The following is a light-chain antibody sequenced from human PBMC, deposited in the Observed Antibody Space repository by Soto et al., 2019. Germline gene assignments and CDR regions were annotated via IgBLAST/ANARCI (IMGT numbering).Light chain of an antibody. CDR1: QSVTSSY. CDR2: GAS. Sequence: EIVLTQSPGTLSLSPGERATLSCRASQSVTSSYLAWYQQKPGEAPRLLIYGASSRATGIPDRVSGSGSATDCTLTISRLEPEDLAEYYCQQYGTSPPLTFGGGTKGEIK. CDR3: QQYGTSPPLT. J-gene: IGKJ4*01. V-gene: IGKV3-20*01.